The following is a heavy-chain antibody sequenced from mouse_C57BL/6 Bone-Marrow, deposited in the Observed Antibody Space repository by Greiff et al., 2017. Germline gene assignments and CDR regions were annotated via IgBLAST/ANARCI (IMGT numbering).Heavy chain of an antibody. CDR3: ARGAMDD. Sequence: QVQLQQPGAELVRPGSSVKLSCKASGYTFTSYWMHWVKQRPIQGLEWIGNIDPSDSDTHYNQKFTDKATLTVDKSSSTAYMQLSSLTSEDSAVDNCARGAMDDWGQGTSVTVSS. J-gene: IGHJ4*01. CDR2: IDPSDSDT. CDR1: GYTFTSYW. V-gene: IGHV1-52*01.